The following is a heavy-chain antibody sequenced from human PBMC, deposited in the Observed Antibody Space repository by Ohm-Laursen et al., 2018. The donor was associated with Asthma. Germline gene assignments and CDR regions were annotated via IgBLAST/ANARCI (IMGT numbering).Heavy chain of an antibody. CDR3: ARAVNYYDSSAPGVNFYYFDY. CDR2: INHSGST. Sequence: TLSLTCAVYGGSFSGYYWSWIRQPPGKGLEWIGEINHSGSTNYNPSLKSRVTISVDTSKNQFSLKLSSVTAADTAVYYCARAVNYYDSSAPGVNFYYFDYWGQGTLVTVSS. CDR1: GGSFSGYY. J-gene: IGHJ4*02. D-gene: IGHD3-22*01. V-gene: IGHV4-34*01.